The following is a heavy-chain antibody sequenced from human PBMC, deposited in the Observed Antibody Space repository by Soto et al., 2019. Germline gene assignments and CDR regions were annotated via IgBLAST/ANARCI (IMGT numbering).Heavy chain of an antibody. D-gene: IGHD6-19*01. CDR2: ISVNGNDA. CDR1: GVRFMDYA. J-gene: IGHJ4*02. Sequence: PWWYLRHSCAACGVRFMDYAINCFRQFPGKGLDWVSDISVNGNDARYADSVKGRFTISRDNSKNTLYLQLNSLRVDDTAVYYCGKERRGSGWSVCNFWGQGTLVTVSS. V-gene: IGHV3-23*01. CDR3: GKERRGSGWSVCNF.